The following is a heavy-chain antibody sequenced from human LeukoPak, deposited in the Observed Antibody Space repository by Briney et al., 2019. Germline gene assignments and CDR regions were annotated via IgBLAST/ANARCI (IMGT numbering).Heavy chain of an antibody. D-gene: IGHD5-12*01. J-gene: IGHJ5*02. CDR3: AKGLPYSGYDYWLDP. Sequence: GGSLRLSCAASGFTFSSYWMSWVRQAPGKGLEWVANIKQDGSEKYYVDSVKGRFTISIDNAKNSLYLQMNSLRAEDTAVYYCAKGLPYSGYDYWLDPWGQGTLVTVSS. V-gene: IGHV3-7*01. CDR2: IKQDGSEK. CDR1: GFTFSSYW.